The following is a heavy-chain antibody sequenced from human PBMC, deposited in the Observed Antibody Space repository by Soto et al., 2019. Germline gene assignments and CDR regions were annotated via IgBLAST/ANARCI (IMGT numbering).Heavy chain of an antibody. J-gene: IGHJ4*02. Sequence: SETLSLTCTVSGGSISSYYWSWIRQPPGKGLEWIGYIYYSGSTNYNPSLKSRVTISVDTSKNQFSLKLSSVTAADTAVYYCARALGGYRSPLFDYWGQGTLVTVSS. CDR1: GGSISSYY. V-gene: IGHV4-59*01. CDR2: IYYSGST. CDR3: ARALGGYRSPLFDY. D-gene: IGHD5-18*01.